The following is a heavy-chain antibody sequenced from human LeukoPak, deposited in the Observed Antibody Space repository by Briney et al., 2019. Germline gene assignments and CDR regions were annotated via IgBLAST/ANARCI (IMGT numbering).Heavy chain of an antibody. CDR3: AREVLRIVDTAMVTAY. CDR2: ISSSSSYI. Sequence: GGSLRLSCAASGFTFSSYSMNWVRQAPGKGLEWVSSISSSSSYIYYADSVKGRFTISRDNAKNSLYLQMNSLRAEDTAVYYCAREVLRIVDTAMVTAYWGQGTLVTVSS. D-gene: IGHD5-18*01. CDR1: GFTFSSYS. V-gene: IGHV3-21*01. J-gene: IGHJ4*02.